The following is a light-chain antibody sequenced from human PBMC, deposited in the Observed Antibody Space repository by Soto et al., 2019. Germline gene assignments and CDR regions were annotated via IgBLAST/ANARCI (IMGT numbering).Light chain of an antibody. CDR1: QSVNSN. CDR2: DAS. J-gene: IGKJ4*01. Sequence: EIVMTQSPATLSVSPGERGTLSCRASQSVNSNLAWYQKKPGQAPRLLIYDASIRATGVPARFSGSGSGTDFTLTISSLQSEDFAVYYCQQYHCWLTFGGGTKVEIK. V-gene: IGKV3-15*01. CDR3: QQYHCWLT.